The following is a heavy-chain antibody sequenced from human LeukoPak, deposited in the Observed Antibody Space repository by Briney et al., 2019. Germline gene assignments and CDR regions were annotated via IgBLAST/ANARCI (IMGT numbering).Heavy chain of an antibody. D-gene: IGHD3-3*01. J-gene: IGHJ4*02. Sequence: GRSLRLSCAASGFTFSSYGMHWVRQAPGKGLEWVAVISYDGSNKYYADSVKGRFTISRDNSKNTLYLQMNSLRAEDTAVYYCAKSILIFGVVILSGIDYWGQGTLVTVSS. V-gene: IGHV3-30*18. CDR2: ISYDGSNK. CDR3: AKSILIFGVVILSGIDY. CDR1: GFTFSSYG.